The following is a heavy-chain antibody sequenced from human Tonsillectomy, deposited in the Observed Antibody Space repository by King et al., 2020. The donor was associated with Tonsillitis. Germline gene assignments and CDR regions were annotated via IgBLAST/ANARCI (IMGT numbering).Heavy chain of an antibody. Sequence: QLQESGPGLVKPSQTLSLTCAVSGGSISSGGYSWSWIRQPPGKGLEWIGYIYYSGSTYYNPSLKSRVTISVDTSKNQFSLKLSSVTAADTAVYYCARGVAYGDYLDYWGQGTLVTVSS. D-gene: IGHD4-17*01. CDR1: GGSISSGGYS. J-gene: IGHJ4*02. CDR2: IYYSGST. CDR3: ARGVAYGDYLDY. V-gene: IGHV4-30-4*07.